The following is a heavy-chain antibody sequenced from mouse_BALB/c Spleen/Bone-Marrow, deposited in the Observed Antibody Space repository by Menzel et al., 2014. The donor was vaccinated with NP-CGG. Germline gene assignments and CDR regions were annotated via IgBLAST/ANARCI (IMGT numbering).Heavy chain of an antibody. CDR1: GFNIKDTY. Sequence: VQLQQSGAELVKPGPSVKLSCTASGFNIKDTYMHWVKQRPEQGLQRIGRIDPANGNTKYDPKFQDKATITTDTSSNTTYLQLSSLTSEDTAVYFCARDDYDDYYAMDYWGLGTSVTVSS. J-gene: IGHJ4*01. D-gene: IGHD2-4*01. CDR2: IDPANGNT. CDR3: ARDDYDDYYAMDY. V-gene: IGHV14-3*02.